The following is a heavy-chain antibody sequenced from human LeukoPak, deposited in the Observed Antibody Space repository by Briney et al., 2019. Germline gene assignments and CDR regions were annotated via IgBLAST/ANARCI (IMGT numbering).Heavy chain of an antibody. Sequence: GGSLSLSCAVSVFTFSIHDMCCVPHSPGGGVEWASGISDSGGKTYYADSVKGRFTSSRDNSKNTLYLQLNSLRAEDTAIYYCAKWTATDYSHHWGRGALVIVSS. CDR2: ISDSGGKT. CDR3: AKWTATDYSHH. D-gene: IGHD2-15*01. CDR1: VFTFSIHD. J-gene: IGHJ5*02. V-gene: IGHV3-23*01.